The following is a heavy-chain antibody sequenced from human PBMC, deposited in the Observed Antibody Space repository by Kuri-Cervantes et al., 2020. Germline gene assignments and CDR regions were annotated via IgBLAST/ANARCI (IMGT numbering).Heavy chain of an antibody. CDR1: GFTFSSYW. CDR3: ARVEGKSDAFDI. Sequence: GESLKISCVASGFTFSSYWMHWVCQAPGKGLVWVSCINSDGSTTRYADSVKGRFTIFRDNAKNTLFLQVNSLRAEDTAVYYCARVEGKSDAFDIWGQGTMVTVSS. CDR2: INSDGSTT. J-gene: IGHJ3*02. V-gene: IGHV3-74*01. D-gene: IGHD5-24*01.